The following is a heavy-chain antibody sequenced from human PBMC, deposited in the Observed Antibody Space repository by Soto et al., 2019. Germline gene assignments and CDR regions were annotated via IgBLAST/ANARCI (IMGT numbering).Heavy chain of an antibody. J-gene: IGHJ3*01. Sequence: QAQLVQSGGEVKRPGASVKVSCKASGYTFNKYGFNWVRQAPGQGLEWMGRISAFNDYTNLAQKFQGRITLTTDASTNTAYMELKILRSDDTAMYFCARGRGVVIPAGTPDAFDGWGQGTMVTVSS. CDR3: ARGRGVVIPAGTPDAFDG. D-gene: IGHD6-13*01. CDR1: GYTFNKYG. V-gene: IGHV1-18*01. CDR2: ISAFNDYT.